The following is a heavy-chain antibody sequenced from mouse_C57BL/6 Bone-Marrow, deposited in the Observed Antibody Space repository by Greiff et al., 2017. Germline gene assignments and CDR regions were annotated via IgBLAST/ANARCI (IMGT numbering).Heavy chain of an antibody. V-gene: IGHV1-39*01. D-gene: IGHD2-4*01. CDR3: ESGDDYDYDMDY. CDR1: GYSFTDYN. Sequence: VQLQQSGPELVKPGASVKISCKASGYSFTDYNMNWVKQSNGKSLEWIGVINPNYGTTSYNQKFKGKATLTVDQSSSTAYMQLHSLTSEDSAVYYCESGDDYDYDMDYEGQGTAVTVTA. J-gene: IGHJ4*01. CDR2: INPNYGTT.